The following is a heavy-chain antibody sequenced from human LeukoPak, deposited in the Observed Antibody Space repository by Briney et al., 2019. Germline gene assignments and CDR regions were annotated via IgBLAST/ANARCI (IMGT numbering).Heavy chain of an antibody. J-gene: IGHJ4*02. CDR3: AKEDRRGRHFDY. D-gene: IGHD3-16*01. V-gene: IGHV3-9*01. CDR2: ISWNSGSL. CDR1: GVTFDDYA. Sequence: SLRLSCAASGVTFDDYAMHWVRQAPGKGLERVSDISWNSGSLGYADSVKGRFTISRDNAKNSLYLQMNSLRAEDTALYYCAKEDRRGRHFDYWGQGTLVTVSS.